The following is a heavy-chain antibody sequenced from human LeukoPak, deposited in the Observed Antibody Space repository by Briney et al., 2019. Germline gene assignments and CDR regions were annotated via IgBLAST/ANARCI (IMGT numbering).Heavy chain of an antibody. CDR3: ARHYRGLLDYLDY. V-gene: IGHV4-39*01. D-gene: IGHD5-12*01. CDR1: GGSISSGGYY. J-gene: IGHJ4*02. CDR2: IYYIGST. Sequence: PSETLSLTCTVSGGSISSGGYYWSWIRQHPGKGLEWIGYIYYIGSTYYNPSLKSRVTISVDTSKNQFSLNLTSVTAADTAVYYCARHYRGLLDYLDYWGQGTLVTVSS.